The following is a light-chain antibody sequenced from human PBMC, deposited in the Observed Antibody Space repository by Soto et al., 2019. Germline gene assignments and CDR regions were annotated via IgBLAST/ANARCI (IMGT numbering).Light chain of an antibody. J-gene: IGKJ1*01. CDR2: GAS. CDR1: QTISIF. V-gene: IGKV1-39*01. CDR3: QRSYGSPPWT. Sequence: DIQMTQSPSSLSASVGDRVTITCRASQTISIFLNWYQQKPGKVPKLLIYGASNLQGGVPSRFSGSGSGTDFTLTISRLQPEDFATYYCQRSYGSPPWTFGQGTKVDIK.